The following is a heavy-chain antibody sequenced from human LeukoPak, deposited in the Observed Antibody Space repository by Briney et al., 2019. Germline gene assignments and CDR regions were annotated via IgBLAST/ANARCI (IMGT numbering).Heavy chain of an antibody. CDR2: IRYDGSNK. V-gene: IGHV3-30*02. J-gene: IGHJ4*02. CDR1: GFTFSSYG. CDR3: TRATAGFDY. Sequence: GGSLRLSCAASGFTFSSYGMHWVRQAPGKGLEWVAFIRYDGSNKYYADSVKGRFTISRDNSKNSLYLQMNNLRVGDTAVYYCTRATAGFDYWGQGTLVTVSS.